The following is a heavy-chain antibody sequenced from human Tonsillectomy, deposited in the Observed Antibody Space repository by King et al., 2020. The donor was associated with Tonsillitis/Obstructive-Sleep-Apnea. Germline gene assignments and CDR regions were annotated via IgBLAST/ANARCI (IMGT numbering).Heavy chain of an antibody. V-gene: IGHV3-11*05. J-gene: IGHJ3*02. Sequence: VQLVESGGGLVKPGGSLRLSCAASGFTFSDYYMSWIRQAPGKGLEWVSYISSSSSYTNYADSVKGRFTISRDNAKNSLYLQMNSLRAEDTAVYYCARRDYSGSYFAFDIWGQGTMVTVSS. CDR2: ISSSSSYT. CDR3: ARRDYSGSYFAFDI. D-gene: IGHD1-26*01. CDR1: GFTFSDYY.